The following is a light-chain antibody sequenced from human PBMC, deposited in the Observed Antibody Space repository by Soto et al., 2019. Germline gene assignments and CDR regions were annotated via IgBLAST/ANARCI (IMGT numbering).Light chain of an antibody. CDR1: QSVGSSY. V-gene: IGKV3D-20*02. Sequence: ENVLTQSPGTLSLSPGGRATLSCRASQSVGSSYLAWYQQKPGQAPRVLIYGTSSRATGIPDRFSGSGSGTDFTLTISSLDPEDAAVYYGQQRSNRPLTFGQGTRLEIK. CDR2: GTS. J-gene: IGKJ5*01. CDR3: QQRSNRPLT.